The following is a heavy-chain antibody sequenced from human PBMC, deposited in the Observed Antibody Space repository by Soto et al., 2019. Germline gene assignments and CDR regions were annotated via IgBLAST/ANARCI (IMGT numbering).Heavy chain of an antibody. CDR2: LYYSGST. V-gene: IGHV4-39*01. Sequence: QLQLQESGPGLVKPSETLSLTCTVSGGSISSSSYYWGWIRQPPGKGLEWIGSLYYSGSTYYNPSLKSRVTISVDTSKNQFSLKLSSVTAADTAVYYCARHDRFLEWYDAFDIWGQGTMVTVSS. CDR3: ARHDRFLEWYDAFDI. CDR1: GGSISSSSYY. D-gene: IGHD3-3*01. J-gene: IGHJ3*02.